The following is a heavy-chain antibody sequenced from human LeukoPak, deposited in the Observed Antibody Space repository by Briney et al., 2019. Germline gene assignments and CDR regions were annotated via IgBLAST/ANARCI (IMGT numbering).Heavy chain of an antibody. J-gene: IGHJ4*02. CDR1: GYTFTSYG. CDR3: ARDLSDIVVVPAAIPFDY. CDR2: ISAYNGNT. D-gene: IGHD2-2*01. V-gene: IGHV1-18*01. Sequence: ASVKVSCKASGYTFTSYGISWVRQAPGQGLEWMGWISAYNGNTNYAQKLQGRVTMTTDTSTSTAYMELRSLRSDDTAVYYCARDLSDIVVVPAAIPFDYWGQGTLVTVSS.